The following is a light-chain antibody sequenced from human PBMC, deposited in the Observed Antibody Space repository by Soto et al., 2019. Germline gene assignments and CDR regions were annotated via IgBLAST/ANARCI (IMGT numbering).Light chain of an antibody. CDR2: AAS. V-gene: IGKV1-39*01. Sequence: DIHMTQSPSSLSASVGDRVTITCRASQSISSYLNWYQQKPGKAPKLLIYAASSVQSGVPSRFSGRGSGTDFTLTISSLQPEDFATDYCQQSDSTPLTFGGGTKVEIK. J-gene: IGKJ4*01. CDR1: QSISSY. CDR3: QQSDSTPLT.